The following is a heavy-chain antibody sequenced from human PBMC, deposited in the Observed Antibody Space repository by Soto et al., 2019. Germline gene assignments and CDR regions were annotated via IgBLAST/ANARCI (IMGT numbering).Heavy chain of an antibody. CDR1: GGSISSGDYY. V-gene: IGHV4-30-4*01. J-gene: IGHJ4*02. Sequence: PSETLSLTCTVSGGSISSGDYYWSWIRQPPGKGLEWIGYIYYSGSTYYNPSLKSRVTISVDTSKNQFSLKLSSVTAADTAVYYCARRIVSSYFDYWGQGTLVTVSS. CDR2: IYYSGST. D-gene: IGHD1-26*01. CDR3: ARRIVSSYFDY.